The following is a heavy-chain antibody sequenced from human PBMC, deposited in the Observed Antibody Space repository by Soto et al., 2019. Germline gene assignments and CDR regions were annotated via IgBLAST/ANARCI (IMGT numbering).Heavy chain of an antibody. CDR1: GFTFSSYE. CDR2: ISSSGSTI. D-gene: IGHD2-15*01. CDR3: ARVGGLPLRPIRQIRFDY. Sequence: EVQLVESGGGLVQPGGSLRLSCAASGFTFSSYEMNWVRQAPGKGLEWVSYISSSGSTIYYADSVKGRFTISRDNAKNSLYLQMNSLSAEDTAVYYCARVGGLPLRPIRQIRFDYWGQGTLVTVSS. V-gene: IGHV3-48*03. J-gene: IGHJ4*02.